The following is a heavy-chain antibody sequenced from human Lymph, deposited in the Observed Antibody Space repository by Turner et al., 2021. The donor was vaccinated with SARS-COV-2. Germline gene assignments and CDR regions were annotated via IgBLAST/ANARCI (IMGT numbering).Heavy chain of an antibody. CDR1: GYTLTELS. CDR3: ATLKSNWKILTGRYYFDF. D-gene: IGHD1-1*01. J-gene: IGHJ4*02. CDR2: FDPEDGET. V-gene: IGHV1-24*01. Sequence: QVQLVQSGAEVKKPGASVKVSCKVFGYTLTELSIHWVRQAPGKGLEWMGGFDPEDGETIYAQKFQGRVTMTENTSTDTAYMELSSLRSEDTAVYYCATLKSNWKILTGRYYFDFWGQGTLVTVSS.